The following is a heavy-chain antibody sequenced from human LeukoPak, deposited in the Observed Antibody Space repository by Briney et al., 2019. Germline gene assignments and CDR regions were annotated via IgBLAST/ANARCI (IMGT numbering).Heavy chain of an antibody. V-gene: IGHV4-61*02. Sequence: SQTLSLTCTVSGGSISSGDYYWSWIRQPAGKGLEWIGRIYTSGSTNYNPSLKSRVTISVDTSKNQFSLKLSSVTAADTAVYYCARGQGDYWGQGTLVTVSS. J-gene: IGHJ4*02. CDR2: IYTSGST. CDR1: GGSISSGDYY. CDR3: ARGQGDY.